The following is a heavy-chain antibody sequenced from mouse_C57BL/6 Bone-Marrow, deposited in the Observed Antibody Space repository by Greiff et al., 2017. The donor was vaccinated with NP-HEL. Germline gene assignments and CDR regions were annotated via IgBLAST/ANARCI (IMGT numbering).Heavy chain of an antibody. CDR3: ARYRASTGTRAMDY. Sequence: QVQLKQPGAELVKPGASVKLSCKASGYTFTSYWMHWVKQRPGQGLEWIGMIHPNSGSTNYNEKFKSKATLTADKSSSTAYMQLSSLTYEDSAVYYCARYRASTGTRAMDYWGQGTSVTVSS. D-gene: IGHD4-1*02. V-gene: IGHV1-64*01. CDR2: IHPNSGST. J-gene: IGHJ4*01. CDR1: GYTFTSYW.